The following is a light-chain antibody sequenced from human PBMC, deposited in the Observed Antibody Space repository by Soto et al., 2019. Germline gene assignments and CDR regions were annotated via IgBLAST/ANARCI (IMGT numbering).Light chain of an antibody. V-gene: IGKV3-20*01. J-gene: IGKJ2*01. CDR1: QSDGTY. Sequence: ENVLTQSPGTLSLSPGERATLSCRASQSDGTYLAWYQQKVGQSPRLLIYGASSRATGIPDRFSGSGSGTDFTLTISRLEPEDFAVYYCQQSGSSPPYTFXPGTKADIK. CDR3: QQSGSSPPYT. CDR2: GAS.